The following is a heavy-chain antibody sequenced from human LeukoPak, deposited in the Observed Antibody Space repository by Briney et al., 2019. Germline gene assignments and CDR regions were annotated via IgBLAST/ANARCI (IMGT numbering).Heavy chain of an antibody. V-gene: IGHV4-61*02. Sequence: SQTLSLTCTVSGGSISSGSFYWSWIRQPAGKGLEWIGRIYTSGSTNYNPSLKSRVTISIDTSKNHFSLKLSSVTAADTAVYYCARHETSSSWTSSFDYWGQGTLVTVSS. CDR2: IYTSGST. J-gene: IGHJ4*02. CDR1: GGSISSGSFY. CDR3: ARHETSSSWTSSFDY. D-gene: IGHD6-13*01.